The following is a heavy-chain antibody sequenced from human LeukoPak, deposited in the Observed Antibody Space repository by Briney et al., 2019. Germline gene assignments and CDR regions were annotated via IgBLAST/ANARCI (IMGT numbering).Heavy chain of an antibody. Sequence: PGESLKISCKGSGYPFTSYWIGWVRQLPGKGLEWMGIIYPGDSDTRNSPSFQGQVTISADKSITTAYLQWSSLKASDTAMYYCARHSEKGNWFDPWGQGTLVTVSS. CDR1: GYPFTSYW. CDR2: IYPGDSDT. J-gene: IGHJ5*02. CDR3: ARHSEKGNWFDP. V-gene: IGHV5-51*01.